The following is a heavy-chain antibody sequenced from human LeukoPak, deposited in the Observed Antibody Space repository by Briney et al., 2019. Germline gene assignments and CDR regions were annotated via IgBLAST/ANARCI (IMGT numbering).Heavy chain of an antibody. CDR2: ISYDGSNK. Sequence: PGGSLRLSCAASGFTFSSYGMHWVRQAPGKGLEWVAVISYDGSNKYYADSVKGRFTISRDNSKNTLYLQMNSLRAEDTAVYYCAKGFNSGWAFDYWGQGTLVTVSS. CDR3: AKGFNSGWAFDY. D-gene: IGHD6-19*01. CDR1: GFTFSSYG. V-gene: IGHV3-30*18. J-gene: IGHJ4*02.